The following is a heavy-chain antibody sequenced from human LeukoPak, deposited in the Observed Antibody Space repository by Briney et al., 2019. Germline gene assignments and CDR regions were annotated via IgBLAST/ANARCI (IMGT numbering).Heavy chain of an antibody. CDR2: INHSGST. Sequence: SETLSLTCAVYGESFSGYYRSCLPHPPEKGREGLGDINHSGSTNYNPSLKSRVTISVDTSKNQFSLKLSSVTAADTAVYYCARVGDGSSGWYYYYYYYMDVWGKGTTVTVSS. D-gene: IGHD6-19*01. CDR3: ARVGDGSSGWYYYYYYYMDV. V-gene: IGHV4-34*01. CDR1: GESFSGYY. J-gene: IGHJ6*03.